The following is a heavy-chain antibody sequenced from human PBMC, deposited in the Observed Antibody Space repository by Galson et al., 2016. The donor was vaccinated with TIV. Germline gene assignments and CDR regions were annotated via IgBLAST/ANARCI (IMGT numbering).Heavy chain of an antibody. CDR1: GDTFSMIV. V-gene: IGHV1-69*13. J-gene: IGHJ4*02. CDR3: TRDLGRRREY. Sequence: SVKVSCKASGDTFSMIVFNWVRQAPGQGLDWMGGINPLLGTVNNAQKFQGRVTFTADESRSMELSSLKSEDTAVYYCTRDLGRRREYWGQGTLVTVSS. CDR2: INPLLGTV. D-gene: IGHD1-26*01.